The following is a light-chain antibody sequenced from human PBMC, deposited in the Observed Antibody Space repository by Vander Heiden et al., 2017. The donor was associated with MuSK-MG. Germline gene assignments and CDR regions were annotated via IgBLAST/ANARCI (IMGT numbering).Light chain of an antibody. V-gene: IGLV3-19*01. CDR1: SLRSYY. J-gene: IGLJ2*01. CDR3: NSRDSSGDRFL. Sequence: SSDLTQYPFVSVALEQTVRITCQGDSLRSYYASWYQQKPGQAPLLVMYGQNKRPSGIPDRFSGSSSGNTASLIITGAQAEDEADYYCNSRDSSGDRFLFGGGTKLTVL. CDR2: GQN.